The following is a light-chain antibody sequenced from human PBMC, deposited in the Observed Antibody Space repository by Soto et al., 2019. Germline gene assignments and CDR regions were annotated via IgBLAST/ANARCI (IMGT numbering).Light chain of an antibody. J-gene: IGLJ2*01. Sequence: QSVLTQAPSVSASPGQSITISCSGGSSNIGSKAVNWFQKFPGSAPKLLIFSNNQRPSGVPDRFSGSKSGTSASLAISGLKSEDEAEYYCAAWDDTLNAVVFGGGTKVTV. CDR2: SNN. CDR3: AAWDDTLNAVV. V-gene: IGLV1-44*01. CDR1: SSNIGSKA.